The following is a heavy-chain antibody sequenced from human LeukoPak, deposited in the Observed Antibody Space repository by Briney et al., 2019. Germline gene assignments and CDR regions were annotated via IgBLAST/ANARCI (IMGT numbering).Heavy chain of an antibody. D-gene: IGHD3-22*01. CDR1: GGSISSSNFY. J-gene: IGHJ4*02. V-gene: IGHV4-39*01. Sequence: PSETLSLTCTVSGGSISSSNFYWAWIRQPPGKGLEWIGSSYSSGDTYSNPSLNSRVTISVDMSKNQFSLNLSSVTAADTAVYYYPGLVSYDGSGDRYFFDYWGQGTLVTVSS. CDR3: PGLVSYDGSGDRYFFDY. CDR2: SYSSGDT.